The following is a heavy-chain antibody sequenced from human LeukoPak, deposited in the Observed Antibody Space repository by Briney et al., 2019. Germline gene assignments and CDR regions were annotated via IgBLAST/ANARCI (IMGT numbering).Heavy chain of an antibody. CDR1: GYTLTELS. D-gene: IGHD6-19*01. CDR2: ISAYNGNT. CDR3: ARNIAVLDY. V-gene: IGHV1-18*01. Sequence: ASVKVSCKVSGYTLTELSMHWVRQAPGQGLEWMGWISAYNGNTNYAQKLQGRVTMTTDTSTSTAYMELRSLRSDDTAVYYCARNIAVLDYWGQGTLVTVSS. J-gene: IGHJ4*02.